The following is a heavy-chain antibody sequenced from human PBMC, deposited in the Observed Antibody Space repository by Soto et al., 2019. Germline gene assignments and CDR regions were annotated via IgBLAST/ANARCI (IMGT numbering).Heavy chain of an antibody. CDR3: ARRGYCSGGSCYPPSNYYYYYGMDV. CDR2: ISYDGSNK. J-gene: IGHJ6*02. V-gene: IGHV3-30-3*01. Sequence: GGSLRLSCAASGFTFSSYAMHWVRQAPGKGLEWVAVISYDGSNKYYADSVKGRFTISRDNSKNTLYLQMNSLRAEDTAVYYCARRGYCSGGSCYPPSNYYYYYGMDVWGQGTTVTVSS. D-gene: IGHD2-15*01. CDR1: GFTFSSYA.